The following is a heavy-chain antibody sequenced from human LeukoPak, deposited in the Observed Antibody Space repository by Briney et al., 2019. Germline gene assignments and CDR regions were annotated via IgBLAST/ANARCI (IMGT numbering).Heavy chain of an antibody. J-gene: IGHJ4*02. CDR2: ISSSSSYT. Sequence: GGSLRLSCAASGFTFSSYWMNWARQAPGKGLEWVSYISSSSSYTNYADSVKGRFTISRDNAKNSLYLQMNSLRAEDTAVYYCARSPSIAASVDYWGQGTLVTVSS. D-gene: IGHD6-6*01. CDR1: GFTFSSYW. CDR3: ARSPSIAASVDY. V-gene: IGHV3-21*05.